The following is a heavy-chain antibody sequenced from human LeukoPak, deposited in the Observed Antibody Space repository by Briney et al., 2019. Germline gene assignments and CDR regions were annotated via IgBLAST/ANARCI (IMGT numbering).Heavy chain of an antibody. D-gene: IGHD3-22*01. CDR1: GFTFSSYW. CDR2: INQDGSEK. CDR3: AREEGIDGSGYYYVLGY. Sequence: GGSLRLSCAASGFTFSSYWMSWVRQAPGKGLEWVANINQDGSEKHYVDSVKGRFTISRDNAKNSPYLQMNSLRAEDTAVYYCAREEGIDGSGYYYVLGYWGQGTLVTVSS. V-gene: IGHV3-7*01. J-gene: IGHJ4*02.